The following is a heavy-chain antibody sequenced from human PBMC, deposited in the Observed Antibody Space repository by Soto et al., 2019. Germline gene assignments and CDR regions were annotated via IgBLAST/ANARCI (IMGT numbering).Heavy chain of an antibody. Sequence: QVQLQQSGPGLVKPSETLSLTCSVSGGSIRSYYWSWIRQSPEKGLEWIGYFYHSGNSDYNPSLKSRVTISVDMSKNQLSLSLRSVTAADTAVYFCARISSVDPYGYVNGGLDVWGQGTTVTVSS. CDR1: GGSIRSYY. D-gene: IGHD5-18*01. J-gene: IGHJ6*02. CDR3: ARISSVDPYGYVNGGLDV. CDR2: FYHSGNS. V-gene: IGHV4-59*01.